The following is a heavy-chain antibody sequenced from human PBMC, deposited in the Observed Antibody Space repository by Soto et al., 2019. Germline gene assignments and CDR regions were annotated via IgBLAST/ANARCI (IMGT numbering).Heavy chain of an antibody. Sequence: ASVKVSCKASGYIFTGYHIHWVRQAPGRGLEWMGWIKPNSGDTQFAQKFQGRFTVTRDTSISTVYMELSGLTSDDTALYYCATDDYGIFPYWGQGSLVTVSS. D-gene: IGHD3-10*01. J-gene: IGHJ4*02. CDR2: IKPNSGDT. V-gene: IGHV1-2*02. CDR3: ATDDYGIFPY. CDR1: GYIFTGYH.